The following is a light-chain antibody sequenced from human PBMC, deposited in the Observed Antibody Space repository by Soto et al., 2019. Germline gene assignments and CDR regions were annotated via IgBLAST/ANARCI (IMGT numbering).Light chain of an antibody. V-gene: IGKV2-28*01. CDR3: MQALHTPQWT. CDR2: LGS. CDR1: QSLLHSNGYNY. J-gene: IGKJ1*01. Sequence: DIVMTQSPLSLPVTPGEPASISCRSSQSLLHSNGYNYLDWYLQKPGQSPQLLIYLGSNRAPGVPDRFSGSGAGTDFTLKTSRVEAEDVVVYYYMQALHTPQWTFGQGTKVEIK.